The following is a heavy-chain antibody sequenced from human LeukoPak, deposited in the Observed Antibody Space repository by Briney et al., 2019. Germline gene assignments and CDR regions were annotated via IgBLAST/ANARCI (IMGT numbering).Heavy chain of an antibody. D-gene: IGHD3-3*01. CDR3: TKDALSGVGNDAFDI. CDR1: GFTFSTYA. V-gene: IGHV3-23*01. Sequence: PGGSLRLSCVASGFTFSTYAMNWVRQAPGKGLEWVSVISGGGGSTYYADSVKGRFTISRDNSKNTLYLQMNSLRAEDTAVYYCTKDALSGVGNDAFDIWGQGTMVTVSS. CDR2: ISGGGGST. J-gene: IGHJ3*02.